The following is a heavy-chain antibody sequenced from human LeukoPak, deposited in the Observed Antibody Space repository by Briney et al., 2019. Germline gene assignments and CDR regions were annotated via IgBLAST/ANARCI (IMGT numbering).Heavy chain of an antibody. V-gene: IGHV1-24*01. J-gene: IGHJ4*02. D-gene: IGHD2-2*01. CDR3: AREGGIVVVPAAREGYDY. Sequence: ASVKVSCKVSGYTLTELSMHWVRQAPGKGLEWMGGFDPEDGETIYAQKFQGRVTMTRDTSISTAYMELSRLRSDDTAVYYCAREGGIVVVPAAREGYDYWGQGTLVTVSS. CDR2: FDPEDGET. CDR1: GYTLTELS.